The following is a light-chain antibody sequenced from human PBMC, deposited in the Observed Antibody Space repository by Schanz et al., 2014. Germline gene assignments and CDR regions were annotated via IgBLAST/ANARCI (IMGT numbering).Light chain of an antibody. V-gene: IGKV3D-20*01. CDR1: QSVSSY. J-gene: IGKJ1*01. CDR2: DAS. Sequence: EIVLTQSPATLSLSPGERATLSCRASQSVSSYLAWYQQKPGLAPRLLIYDASSRATGIPDRFSGSGSGTDFTLTISRLEPEDFAVYYCQQYGNSLWTFGQGTKVEIK. CDR3: QQYGNSLWT.